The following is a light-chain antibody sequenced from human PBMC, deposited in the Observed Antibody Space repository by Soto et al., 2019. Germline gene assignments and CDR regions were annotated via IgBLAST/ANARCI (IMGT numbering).Light chain of an antibody. J-gene: IGKJ1*01. CDR2: GAS. CDR1: QSVSSSY. CDR3: QQYGSSRT. V-gene: IGKV3-20*01. Sequence: EIALTQSPGTLYLSPGQRATLSCRASQSVSSSYLAWYQQKPGQAPRLLIYGASSRATGIPERFSGSGSGTDFTLTISRLEPEDFAVYYCQQYGSSRTFGQGTKVEIK.